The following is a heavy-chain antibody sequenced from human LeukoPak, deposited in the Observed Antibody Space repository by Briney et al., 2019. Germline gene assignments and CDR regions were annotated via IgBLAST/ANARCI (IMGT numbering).Heavy chain of an antibody. CDR3: ARDRPATIFGVVINFFDY. CDR2: ISGSGTI. D-gene: IGHD3-3*01. V-gene: IGHV4-4*07. J-gene: IGHJ4*02. CDR1: GGSIHSY. Sequence: SETLSLTCTVSGGSIHSYWSWIRQPAGKGLEWIGRISGSGTITYNPALQSRLTISIDTSKNQFSLKLMSVTAADTAVYYCARDRPATIFGVVINFFDYWGQGTLVTVSS.